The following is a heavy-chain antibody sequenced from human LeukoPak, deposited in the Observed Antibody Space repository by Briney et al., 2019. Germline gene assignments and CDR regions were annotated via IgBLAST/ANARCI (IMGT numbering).Heavy chain of an antibody. Sequence: ASVKVSCRTSGYTFNDYYMQWVRQAPGQGLEWMGWINPSDGDTKSARKFQGRVTMTRDTSISTAYLELSRLTSDDTAIYYCARDCSGADCYSGNAFDIWGQGTMVTVSS. J-gene: IGHJ3*02. CDR1: GYTFNDYY. CDR3: ARDCSGADCYSGNAFDI. D-gene: IGHD2-15*01. V-gene: IGHV1-2*02. CDR2: INPSDGDT.